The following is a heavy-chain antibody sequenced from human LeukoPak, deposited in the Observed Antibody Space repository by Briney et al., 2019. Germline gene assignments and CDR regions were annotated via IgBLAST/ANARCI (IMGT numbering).Heavy chain of an antibody. CDR2: VRGAGSRS. D-gene: IGHD5-18*01. J-gene: IGHJ5*02. CDR1: GFTFTRHA. Sequence: GSLRHSCAASGFTFTRHAMSWGRQAPGERLGRVADVRGAGSRSNNAHSVRGRFPISRDNPNVTLYLQMNSLRGEDSGIYYWAKEGPEGYTFGYYVPWGLGTLGTVSS. V-gene: IGHV3-23*01. CDR3: AKEGPEGYTFGYYVP.